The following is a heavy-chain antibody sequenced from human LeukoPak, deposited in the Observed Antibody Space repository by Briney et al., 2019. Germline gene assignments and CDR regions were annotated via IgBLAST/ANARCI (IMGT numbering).Heavy chain of an antibody. J-gene: IGHJ4*02. CDR3: ARSHWYRGETYFDH. D-gene: IGHD3-16*01. CDR2: IYYSGNT. V-gene: IGHV4-39*01. CDR1: GGSIGSSAYY. Sequence: SETLSLTCTVSGGSIGSSAYYWGWIRQPPGKGLEWIGSIYYSGNTYYSPSLKSRVTISVDTSKNQFSLKLSSVTAADTAVYYCARSHWYRGETYFDHWGQGTLVTVSS.